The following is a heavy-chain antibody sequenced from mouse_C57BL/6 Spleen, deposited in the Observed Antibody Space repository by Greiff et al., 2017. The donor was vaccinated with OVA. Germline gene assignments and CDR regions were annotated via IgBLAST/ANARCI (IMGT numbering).Heavy chain of an antibody. V-gene: IGHV1-53*01. D-gene: IGHD4-1*01. CDR1: GYTFTSYW. CDR2: INPSNGGT. J-gene: IGHJ2*01. Sequence: QVQLQQPGPELVKPGASVKLSCKASGYTFTSYWMHWVKQRPGQGLEWIGNINPSNGGTNYNEKFKSKATLTVDKSSSTAYMQLSSLTSEDSAVYYCARGLGRGYYFDYWGQGTTLTVSS. CDR3: ARGLGRGYYFDY.